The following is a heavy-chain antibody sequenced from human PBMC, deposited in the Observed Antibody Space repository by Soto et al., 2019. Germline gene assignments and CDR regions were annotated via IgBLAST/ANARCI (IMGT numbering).Heavy chain of an antibody. D-gene: IGHD1-26*01. V-gene: IGHV4-59*08. CDR1: GGSISSYY. CDR2: IYYSGST. Sequence: QVQLQESGPGLVKPSETLSLTCTVSGGSISSYYWSWIRQPPGKGLEWIGYIYYSGSTNYNPSLKSRVTLSVDTSNNQFSLTLSSVTAADTAVYYCARRWGFTFDYWGQGTLVTVSS. CDR3: ARRWGFTFDY. J-gene: IGHJ4*02.